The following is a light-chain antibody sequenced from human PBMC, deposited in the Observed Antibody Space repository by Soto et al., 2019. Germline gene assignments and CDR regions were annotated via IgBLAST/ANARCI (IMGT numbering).Light chain of an antibody. CDR2: GAS. CDR1: QSVSSNY. CDR3: QQYHNSPRT. Sequence: EIVLTQSPGTLSLSPGERATLSCRASQSVSSNYLAWYQQKPGQAPGLLIYGASSRASGIPGRFSGSGSGTDFTLTISRLEPEDFAVYYCQQYHNSPRTFGQGTKV. J-gene: IGKJ1*01. V-gene: IGKV3-20*01.